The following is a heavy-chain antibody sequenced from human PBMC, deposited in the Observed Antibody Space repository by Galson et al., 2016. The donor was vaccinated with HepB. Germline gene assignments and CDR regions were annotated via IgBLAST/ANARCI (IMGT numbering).Heavy chain of an antibody. CDR3: ARYGSWTGFDY. Sequence: TLSLTCNVSGGTISITGYFWSWIRQHPRRGLEWIGYISHSGTSYFNPSLKSRSTISVDTSKNQFSLDLRSVTAADTAVYFCARYGSWTGFDYWGQGALVTVSS. J-gene: IGHJ4*02. D-gene: IGHD6-13*01. CDR1: GGTISITGYF. V-gene: IGHV4-31*03. CDR2: ISHSGTS.